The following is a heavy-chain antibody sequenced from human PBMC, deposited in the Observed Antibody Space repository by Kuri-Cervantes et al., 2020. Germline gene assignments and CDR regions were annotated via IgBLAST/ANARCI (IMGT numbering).Heavy chain of an antibody. CDR2: IYYSGST. CDR3: ARGASGHYYDSTRPGMDV. J-gene: IGHJ6*02. CDR1: GGSISSGGYS. V-gene: IGHV4-31*11. D-gene: IGHD3-22*01. Sequence: SETLSLTCAVSGGSISSGGYSWSWIRQPPGKGLEWIGYIYYSGSTYYNPSLKSRVTISVDTSKNQFSLKLSSVTAADTAVYYCARGASGHYYDSTRPGMDVWGQGTTVTVSS.